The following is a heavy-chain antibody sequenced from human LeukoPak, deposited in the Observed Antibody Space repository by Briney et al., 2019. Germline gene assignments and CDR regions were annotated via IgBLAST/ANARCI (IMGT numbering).Heavy chain of an antibody. CDR3: ARARSHKADCGYDCSLIAFHI. CDR1: DASIRSSTYY. V-gene: IGHV4-39*07. Sequence: PSETLSLTCTVSDASIRSSTYYWGWIRQPPGKGLEWIGSIYYSGNTYYNPSLKSRVTISLDTSKNQFSLRLRSVTAADTAVYYCARARSHKADCGYDCSLIAFHIWGQGTMVAVSS. CDR2: IYYSGNT. J-gene: IGHJ3*02. D-gene: IGHD2-21*02.